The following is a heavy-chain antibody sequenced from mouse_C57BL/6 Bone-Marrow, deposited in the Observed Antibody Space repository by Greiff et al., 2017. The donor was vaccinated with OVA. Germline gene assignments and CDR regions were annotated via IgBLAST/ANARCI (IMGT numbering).Heavy chain of an antibody. CDR1: GYTFTDYY. V-gene: IGHV1-26*01. Sequence: VQLQQSGPELVKPGASVKISCKASGYTFTDYYMNWVKQSHGKSLEWIGDINPNNGGTSYNQKFKGKATLTVDKSSSTAYMELRSLTSEDSAVYYCASLRYPYYFDYWGQGTTLTVSS. CDR3: ASLRYPYYFDY. CDR2: INPNNGGT. J-gene: IGHJ2*01. D-gene: IGHD1-1*01.